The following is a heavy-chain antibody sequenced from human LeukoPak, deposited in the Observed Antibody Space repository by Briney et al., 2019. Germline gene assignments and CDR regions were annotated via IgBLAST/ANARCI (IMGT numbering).Heavy chain of an antibody. CDR2: ISSSGSTI. CDR1: GFTFSDYY. CDR3: ASTLWFDAFDI. J-gene: IGHJ3*02. V-gene: IGHV3-11*04. Sequence: GGSLRLSCAASGFTFSDYYMSWIRQAPGKGLEWVSYISSSGSTIYYADSVKGRFTISRDNAKNSLYLQMNSLRAEDTAVYYCASTLWFDAFDIWGQGTMVTVSS. D-gene: IGHD3-10*01.